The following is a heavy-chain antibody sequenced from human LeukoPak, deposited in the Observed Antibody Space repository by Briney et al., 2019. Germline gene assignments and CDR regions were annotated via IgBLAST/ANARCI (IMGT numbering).Heavy chain of an antibody. D-gene: IGHD3-10*02. CDR2: ISSSGSTI. J-gene: IGHJ6*04. V-gene: IGHV3-48*03. CDR3: AELGITMIGGV. Sequence: GSLRLSCAASGFTFSSYEMNWVRQAPGKGLEWVSYISSSGSTIYYADSVKGRLTISRDNAKNSLYLQMNSLRAEDTAVYYCAELGITMIGGVWGKGTTVTISS. CDR1: GFTFSSYE.